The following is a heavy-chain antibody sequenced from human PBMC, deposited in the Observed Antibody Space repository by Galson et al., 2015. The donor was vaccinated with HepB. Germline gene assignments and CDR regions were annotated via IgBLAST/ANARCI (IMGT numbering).Heavy chain of an antibody. J-gene: IGHJ6*02. D-gene: IGHD3-22*01. CDR2: IIPILGIA. CDR3: ARDWYYDSSGYYYAADSAENYGMDV. Sequence: LVKVSCKASGGTFSSYAISWVRQAPGQGLEWMGRIIPILGIANYAQKFQGRVTITADKSTSTAYMELSSLRSEDTAVYYCARDWYYDSSGYYYAADSAENYGMDVWGQGTTVTVSS. CDR1: GGTFSSYA. V-gene: IGHV1-69*04.